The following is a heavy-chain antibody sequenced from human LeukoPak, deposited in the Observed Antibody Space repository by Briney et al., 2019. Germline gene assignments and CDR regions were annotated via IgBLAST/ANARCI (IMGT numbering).Heavy chain of an antibody. CDR3: AKGITVQFNWFDP. V-gene: IGHV3-30*18. D-gene: IGHD1-1*01. J-gene: IGHJ5*02. Sequence: GRSLRLSCAASGFTFSSYGMHWVRQAPGKGLEWVAVISYDGSNKFYADSMKGRFTISRDNSKNTLYLQMTSLRAEDTAVYYCAKGITVQFNWFDPWGQGTLVTVSS. CDR2: ISYDGSNK. CDR1: GFTFSSYG.